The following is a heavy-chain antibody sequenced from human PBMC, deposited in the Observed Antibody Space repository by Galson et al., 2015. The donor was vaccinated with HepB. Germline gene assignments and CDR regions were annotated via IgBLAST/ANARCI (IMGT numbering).Heavy chain of an antibody. D-gene: IGHD6-6*01. V-gene: IGHV1-18*01. Sequence: SVKVSCKASGYTFTKFGISWVRQAPGQGLEWMARISGYNGNTNYAQKFQGRVTMTTDTSTSTAYMELRSLTSDDTAVYYCATARYSTSPPDNWGQGTLVTVSS. CDR2: ISGYNGNT. J-gene: IGHJ4*02. CDR3: ATARYSTSPPDN. CDR1: GYTFTKFG.